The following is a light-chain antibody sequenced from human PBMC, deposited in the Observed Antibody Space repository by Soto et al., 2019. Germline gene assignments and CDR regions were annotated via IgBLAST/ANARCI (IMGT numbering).Light chain of an antibody. CDR3: QQYGGSPPKYT. J-gene: IGKJ2*01. Sequence: EIVLTQSPGTLSLSPGERVALSCRASQSVSSTSIAWYQQKPGQAHRLLIYDSSSRATATPDRFSGSGSGTDFTLTLSRLEPEDFAVYYCQQYGGSPPKYTFGQGTKLEI. V-gene: IGKV3-20*01. CDR2: DSS. CDR1: QSVSSTS.